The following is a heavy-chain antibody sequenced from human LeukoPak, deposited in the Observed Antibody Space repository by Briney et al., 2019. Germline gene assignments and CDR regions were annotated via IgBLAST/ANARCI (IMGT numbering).Heavy chain of an antibody. J-gene: IGHJ3*02. V-gene: IGHV3-30*03. Sequence: PGGSLRLSCAASGFTFSSYGMHWVRQAPGKGLEWVAVISYDGSNKYYADSVKGRFTISRDNSKNTLYLQMNSLTAEDTAMYYCARDGVGLPWFGDLNNGFDMWGQGTMVTVSS. CDR2: ISYDGSNK. D-gene: IGHD3-10*01. CDR3: ARDGVGLPWFGDLNNGFDM. CDR1: GFTFSSYG.